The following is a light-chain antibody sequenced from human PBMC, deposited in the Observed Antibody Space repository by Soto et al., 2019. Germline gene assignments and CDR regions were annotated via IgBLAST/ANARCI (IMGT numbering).Light chain of an antibody. CDR1: QSVSRY. J-gene: IGKJ1*01. CDR3: QQRSTWPTA. Sequence: EIVLTQSPATPSLSPGERATLSCRASQSVSRYLVWYQQKPGHAPRLLIYHTSKRATGIPARFSGSGSGTDFTLTISSLEPEDFAVYYCQQRSTWPTAFVPGTKVEI. V-gene: IGKV3-11*01. CDR2: HTS.